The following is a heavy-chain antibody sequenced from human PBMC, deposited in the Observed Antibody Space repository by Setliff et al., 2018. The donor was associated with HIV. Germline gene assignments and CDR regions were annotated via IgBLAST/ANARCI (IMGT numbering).Heavy chain of an antibody. CDR3: ARRDGYSYGFYFDY. V-gene: IGHV4-59*12. CDR2: IDHSGST. D-gene: IGHD5-18*01. CDR1: GGSISSYY. J-gene: IGHJ4*02. Sequence: PSETLSLTCTVSGGSISSYYWSWIRQPPGKGLEWIGEIDHSGSTKYHASLKSRVTISIDTSKNQISLKLSSVTAADTAVYYCARRDGYSYGFYFDYWGQGTLVTVSS.